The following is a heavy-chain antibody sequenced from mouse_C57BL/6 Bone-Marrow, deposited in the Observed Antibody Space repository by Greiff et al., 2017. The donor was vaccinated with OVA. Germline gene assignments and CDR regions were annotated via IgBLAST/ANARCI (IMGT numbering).Heavy chain of an antibody. J-gene: IGHJ3*01. CDR3: ARANYYGSSPWFAY. Sequence: QVQLQQSDAGLLKPGASVKISCRVSGYTFPDHTIHWMTPRPEQGLEWIGYIYPRDGSTKYNEKFKGKATLTADKSSSTAYMQLNSLTSEDSAVYFCARANYYGSSPWFAYWGQGTLVTVSA. CDR1: GYTFPDHT. CDR2: IYPRDGST. D-gene: IGHD1-1*01. V-gene: IGHV1-78*01.